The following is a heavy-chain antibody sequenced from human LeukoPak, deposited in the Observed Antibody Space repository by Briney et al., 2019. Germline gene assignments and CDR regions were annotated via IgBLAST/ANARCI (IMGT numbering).Heavy chain of an antibody. CDR2: IYYSGST. CDR1: GGSISSGGYY. J-gene: IGHJ6*02. V-gene: IGHV4-31*03. Sequence: PSETLSLTCTVSGGSISSGGYYWSWIRQHPGKGLEWIGYIYYSGSTYYNPSLKSRVTISVDTSKNQFSLKLSSVTAADTAVNYCARGAPVGGYCSGGSCYARWYYYYGMDVWGQGTTVTVSS. CDR3: ARGAPVGGYCSGGSCYARWYYYYGMDV. D-gene: IGHD2-15*01.